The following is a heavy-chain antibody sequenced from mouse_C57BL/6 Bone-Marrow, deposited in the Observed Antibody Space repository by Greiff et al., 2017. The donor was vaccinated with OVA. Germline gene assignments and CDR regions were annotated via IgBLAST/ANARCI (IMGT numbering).Heavy chain of an antibody. J-gene: IGHJ1*03. CDR2: ISSGGSYT. CDR1: GFTFSSYG. V-gene: IGHV5-6*02. CDR3: ARRTTVVPLHWYFDV. D-gene: IGHD1-1*01. Sequence: EVMLVESGGDLVKPGGSLKLSCAASGFTFSSYGMSWVRQTPDKRLEWVATISSGGSYTYYPDSVKGRFTISRDNAKNTLYLQMSSLKSEDTAMYYGARRTTVVPLHWYFDVWGTGTTVTVSS.